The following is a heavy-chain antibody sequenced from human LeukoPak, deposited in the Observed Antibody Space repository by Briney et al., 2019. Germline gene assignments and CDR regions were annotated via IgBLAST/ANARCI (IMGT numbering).Heavy chain of an antibody. J-gene: IGHJ4*02. Sequence: ASVKVSCTASGGTFSSYAISWVRQAPGQGLEWMGRIIPILGIANYAQKFQGRVTITADKSTSTAYMELSSLRSEDTAVYYCARVTTATYYYDYWGQGTLVTVSS. D-gene: IGHD1-1*01. CDR2: IIPILGIA. CDR1: GGTFSSYA. CDR3: ARVTTATYYYDY. V-gene: IGHV1-69*04.